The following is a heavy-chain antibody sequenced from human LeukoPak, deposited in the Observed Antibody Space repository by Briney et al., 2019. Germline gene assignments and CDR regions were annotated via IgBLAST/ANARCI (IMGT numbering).Heavy chain of an antibody. CDR1: GFTPSSYD. Sequence: GSLRLSCAPSGFTPSSYDMHCVRQAPGQGLKWVSFMRNDGNNKYYAHYVKGRFTIYRDNYKNTLFLQMNSLRPEDTAVYYCAKDSLGTRTVTLDYWGQGTLVTVSS. D-gene: IGHD4-17*01. CDR2: MRNDGNNK. J-gene: IGHJ4*02. CDR3: AKDSLGTRTVTLDY. V-gene: IGHV3-30*02.